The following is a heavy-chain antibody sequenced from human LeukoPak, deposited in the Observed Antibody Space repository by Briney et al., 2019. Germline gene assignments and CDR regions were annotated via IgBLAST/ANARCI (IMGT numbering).Heavy chain of an antibody. Sequence: GGSLRLSCAASGFTFSNYAMGWVRRTPGKGLEWVSSICGSGTTYYADSVKGRLTISRDNSKNTLYLQMNSLRAEDTAVYYCAKGRIQNAFDIWGQGTMVTVSS. CDR1: GFTFSNYA. J-gene: IGHJ3*02. CDR2: ICGSGTT. CDR3: AKGRIQNAFDI. V-gene: IGHV3-23*01.